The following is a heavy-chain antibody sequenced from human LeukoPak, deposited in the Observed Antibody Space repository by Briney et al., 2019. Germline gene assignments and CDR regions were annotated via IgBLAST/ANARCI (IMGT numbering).Heavy chain of an antibody. Sequence: GGSLRLSCTASGFTFSSYAMSWVRQAPGKGLEWVSAISGSGGSTYYADSVKGRFTISRDNSKNTLYLQMNSLRAEDTAVYYCAKVLTPQYYYYYYMDVWGRGTTVTVSS. J-gene: IGHJ6*03. V-gene: IGHV3-23*01. CDR2: ISGSGGST. CDR1: GFTFSSYA. CDR3: AKVLTPQYYYYYYMDV.